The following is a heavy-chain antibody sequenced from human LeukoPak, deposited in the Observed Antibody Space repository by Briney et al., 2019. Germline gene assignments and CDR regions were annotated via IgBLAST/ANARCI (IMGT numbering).Heavy chain of an antibody. V-gene: IGHV5-51*01. CDR3: ARQFRDSSGYYSYYFDY. J-gene: IGHJ4*02. D-gene: IGHD3-22*01. Sequence: PGESLKISCKCSGYSFTTYWIGWGRQMPGRGLEWMGIIYPGDSDTRYSPSFQGQVTISADKSISTAYLQWSSLKASDTAMYYCARQFRDSSGYYSYYFDYWGRGTLVTVSS. CDR2: IYPGDSDT. CDR1: GYSFTTYW.